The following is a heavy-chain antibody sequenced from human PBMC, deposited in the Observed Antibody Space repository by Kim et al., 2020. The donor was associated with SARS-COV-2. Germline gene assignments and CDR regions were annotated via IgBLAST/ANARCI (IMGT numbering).Heavy chain of an antibody. Sequence: SETLSLTSAVYGGSFSGYYWSWIRQPPGKGLEWIGEINHSGNINYNPSLKSRVTISVDTSKNQFSLKLTSVTAADTAVYYCARGPLVATMMWYTWFDPWGQGTLVTVSS. V-gene: IGHV4-34*01. CDR3: ARGPLVATMMWYTWFDP. CDR1: GGSFSGYY. CDR2: INHSGNI. J-gene: IGHJ5*02. D-gene: IGHD5-12*01.